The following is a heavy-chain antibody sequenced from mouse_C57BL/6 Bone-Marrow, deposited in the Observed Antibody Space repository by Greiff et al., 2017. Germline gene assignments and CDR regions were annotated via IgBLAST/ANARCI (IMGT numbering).Heavy chain of an antibody. V-gene: IGHV1-52*01. J-gene: IGHJ3*01. CDR1: GYTFTSYW. CDR3: ARSGYDGAWFAY. D-gene: IGHD2-2*01. Sequence: VQLQQPGAELVRPGSSVKLSCKASGYTFTSYWMHWVKQRPIQGLEWIGNIDPSDSETHYNQKFKDKATLTVDKSSSTAYMQLSSLTSEESAVYYCARSGYDGAWFAYWGQGTLVTVSA. CDR2: IDPSDSET.